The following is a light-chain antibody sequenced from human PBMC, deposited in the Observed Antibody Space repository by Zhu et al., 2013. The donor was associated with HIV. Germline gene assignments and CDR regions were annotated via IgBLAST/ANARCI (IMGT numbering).Light chain of an antibody. Sequence: EVVMTQSPLSLPVTLGQPASISCRSSRSLVFSDGNTYLSWFHQRPGQSPRRLIYKVSNRDSGVPDRFSGSGSGTDFTLKISRVEAEDVGVYYCIQSTDWPPTLGQGTKVEIE. CDR2: KVS. V-gene: IGKV2-30*01. CDR3: IQSTDWPPT. CDR1: RSLVFSDGNTY. J-gene: IGKJ1*01.